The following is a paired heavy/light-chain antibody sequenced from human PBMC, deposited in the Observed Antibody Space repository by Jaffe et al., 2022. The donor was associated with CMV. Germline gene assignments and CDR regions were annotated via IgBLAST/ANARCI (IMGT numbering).Light chain of an antibody. V-gene: IGKV3-11*01. J-gene: IGKJ4*01. CDR2: DAS. CDR3: QQGSNPLS. CDR1: QSVASS. Sequence: EIVLTQSPATLSLSPGERATLSCRASQSVASSLAWYQQKPGQAPRLLIYDASNRATGIPARFSGSGSGTDFTLIISSLDPEDFAVYYCQQGSNPLSFGGGTKVDIK.
Heavy chain of an antibody. CDR3: AKGGRMATTSLNWFDT. D-gene: IGHD3-16*01. V-gene: IGHV4-59*01. CDR2: GYYSLSS. CDR1: GYSISSSY. J-gene: IGHJ5*02. Sequence: QVQLQESGPGLVKPSETLSLTCTVSGYSISSSYWSWIRQPPGKGLEWIGYGYYSLSSDYNPSLGSRVTISVDRSMNQLSLRLSSVTAADTAIYYCAKGGRMATTSLNWFDTWGQGILVTVSS.